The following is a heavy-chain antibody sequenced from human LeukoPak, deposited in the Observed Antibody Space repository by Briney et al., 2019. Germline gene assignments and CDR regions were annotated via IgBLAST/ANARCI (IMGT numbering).Heavy chain of an antibody. CDR3: ARQIIDYGDYGDFDY. D-gene: IGHD4-17*01. V-gene: IGHV5-51*01. Sequence: GESLKISCKGSGYSFTSYWIGWVRQMPGKGLEWMGIIYPGDSDTRYSPSFQGQVTISADKSISTAYLQWSSLQASDTAMYYCARQIIDYGDYGDFDYWGQGTLVTVCS. CDR1: GYSFTSYW. CDR2: IYPGDSDT. J-gene: IGHJ4*02.